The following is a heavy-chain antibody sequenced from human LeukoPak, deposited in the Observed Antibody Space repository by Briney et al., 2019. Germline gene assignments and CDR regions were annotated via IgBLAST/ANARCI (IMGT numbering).Heavy chain of an antibody. D-gene: IGHD5-12*01. V-gene: IGHV1-69*13. CDR3: ARGGGLDY. Sequence: SVKVSCKASGGNFSTSAISWVRQAPGQGLEWMGGIIPIFDTAIYAQKFQGRVTITADEPTSTAYMELSSLRSEDTAVYDCARGGGLDYWGQGTLVTVSS. CDR1: GGNFSTSA. J-gene: IGHJ4*02. CDR2: IIPIFDTA.